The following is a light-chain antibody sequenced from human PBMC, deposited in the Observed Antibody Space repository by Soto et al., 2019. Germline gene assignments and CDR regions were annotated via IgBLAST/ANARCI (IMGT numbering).Light chain of an antibody. J-gene: IGKJ3*01. Sequence: EIVLTQSPGTLSLSPGERATLSCRASQSVSDSYLAWYQHKPGQAPRLLIYASTRATGIPDRFSGSGSGTDFTLTISRLEPEDFEVYYCQHYGTSALFGPGTKVDIK. CDR3: QHYGTSAL. V-gene: IGKV3-20*01. CDR1: QSVSDSY. CDR2: AS.